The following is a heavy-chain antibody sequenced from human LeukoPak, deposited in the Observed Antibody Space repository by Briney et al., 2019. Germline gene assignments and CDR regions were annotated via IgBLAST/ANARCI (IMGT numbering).Heavy chain of an antibody. CDR1: GGSISNYY. CDR3: ARHETYYYGSGLNWFDP. V-gene: IGHV4-59*05. J-gene: IGHJ5*02. CDR2: IYYSGST. Sequence: KPSETLSLTCTVSGGSISNYYWSWIRQPAGKGLEWIGSIYYSGSTYYNPSLKSRVTISVDTSKNQFSLELSSVTAADTAVYYCARHETYYYGSGLNWFDPWGQGTLVTVSS. D-gene: IGHD3-10*01.